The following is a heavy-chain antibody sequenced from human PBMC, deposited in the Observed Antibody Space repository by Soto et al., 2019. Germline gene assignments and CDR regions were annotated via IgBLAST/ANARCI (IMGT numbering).Heavy chain of an antibody. CDR1: GFTFSDYY. J-gene: IGHJ4*02. CDR3: ARLYYDYVWGSYRQYYFDY. V-gene: IGHV3-11*06. Sequence: QVQLVESGGGLVKPGGSLRLSCAASGFTFSDYYMSWIRQAPGKGLEWVSYISSSSYTNYADSVKGRFTISRDNAKNSLYLQMNSLRAEDTAVYYCARLYYDYVWGSYRQYYFDYWGQGTLVTVSS. D-gene: IGHD3-16*02. CDR2: ISSSSYT.